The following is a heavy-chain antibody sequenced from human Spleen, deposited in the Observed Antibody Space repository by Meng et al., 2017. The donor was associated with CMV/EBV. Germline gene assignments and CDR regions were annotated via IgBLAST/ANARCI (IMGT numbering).Heavy chain of an antibody. J-gene: IGHJ6*02. V-gene: IGHV4-39*02. D-gene: IGHD2-2*02. CDR1: GSSITSSSFF. CDR2: IFYRERT. Sequence: SETLSLTCAVSGSSITSSSFFWGWIRQPPGKGLEWIGSIFYRERTYYNPSLKSRVNISVDSSNNQFSLTLTSVTAADTAVYYCAREDGCSSTSCYRGFYYYYYGMDVWGQGTTVTVSS. CDR3: AREDGCSSTSCYRGFYYYYYGMDV.